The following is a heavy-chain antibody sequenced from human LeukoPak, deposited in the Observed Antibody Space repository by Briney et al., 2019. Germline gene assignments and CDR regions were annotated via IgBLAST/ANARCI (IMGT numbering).Heavy chain of an antibody. CDR3: ARAYYYDSSGYKNAFDI. CDR1: GGSISSGGCY. Sequence: SETLSLTCTVSGGSISSGGCYWSWIRQPPGKGLEWIGYIYYSGSTNYNPSLKSRVTISVDTSKNQFSLKLSSVTAADTAVYYCARAYYYDSSGYKNAFDIWGQGTMVTVSS. CDR2: IYYSGST. V-gene: IGHV4-61*08. J-gene: IGHJ3*02. D-gene: IGHD3-22*01.